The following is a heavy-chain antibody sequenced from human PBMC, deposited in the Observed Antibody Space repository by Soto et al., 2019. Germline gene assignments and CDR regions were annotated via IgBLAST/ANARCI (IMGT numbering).Heavy chain of an antibody. CDR2: IYWDDDK. D-gene: IGHD3-22*01. V-gene: IGHV2-5*02. J-gene: IGHJ6*02. CDR1: GFSLSTSGVG. Sequence: QITLKESGPTLVKPTQTLTLTCTFSGFSLSTSGVGVGWIRQPPGKALEWLALIYWDDDKRYSPSLKSRLTITQDTSKNQVVLTMTNMDPVDTATYYCAHSRHYYDSSGYYYYYYGMDVWGQGTTVTVSS. CDR3: AHSRHYYDSSGYYYYYYGMDV.